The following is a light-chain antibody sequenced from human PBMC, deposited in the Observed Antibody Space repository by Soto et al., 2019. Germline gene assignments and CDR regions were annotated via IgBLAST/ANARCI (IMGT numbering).Light chain of an antibody. V-gene: IGLV1-40*01. CDR2: ANN. CDR3: QSYDSSLSAAV. Sequence: QTVVTQPPSVSGAPGQRVTISCTGNTSNIGAGYVVHWYQQFPQTAPKLLIYANNNRPSGVPDRFSGSKSGTSASLAITGLQAGDEADYYCQSYDSSLSAAVFGGGTKLTVL. CDR1: TSNIGAGYV. J-gene: IGLJ2*01.